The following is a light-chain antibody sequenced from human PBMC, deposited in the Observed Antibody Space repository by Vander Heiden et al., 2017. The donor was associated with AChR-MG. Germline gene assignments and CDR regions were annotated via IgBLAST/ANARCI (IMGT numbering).Light chain of an antibody. CDR2: GNS. V-gene: IGLV1-40*01. CDR3: QSYDSSLSVV. Sequence: QPVLTQPPSVSAAPGQRVTISCTGSRSNIGAGYEVHWYQQLPGTAPKLLIYGNSNRPSGVPDRFSGSKSGTSASLAITGLQAEDEADYYCQSYDSSLSVVFGGGTKLTVL. CDR1: RSNIGAGYE. J-gene: IGLJ2*01.